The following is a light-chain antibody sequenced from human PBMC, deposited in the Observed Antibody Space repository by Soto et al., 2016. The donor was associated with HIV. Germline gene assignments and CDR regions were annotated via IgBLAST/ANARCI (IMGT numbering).Light chain of an antibody. V-gene: IGLV3-25*03. CDR3: QSADSSGTYRV. CDR2: RDI. J-gene: IGLJ3*02. Sequence: SYELTQPPSVSVSPGQTARITCSGDALPKQYAYWYQQKPGQAPVLVIYRDIERPSGIPERFSGSSSGTTVTLTISGVQAEDDADYYXQSADSSGTYRVFGGGTKLTV. CDR1: ALPKQY.